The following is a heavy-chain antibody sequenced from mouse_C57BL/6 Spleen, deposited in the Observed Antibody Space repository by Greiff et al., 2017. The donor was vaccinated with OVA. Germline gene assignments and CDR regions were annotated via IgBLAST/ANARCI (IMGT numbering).Heavy chain of an antibody. Sequence: QVQLQQSGAELVRPGTSVKVSCKASGYAFTNYLIEWVKQRPGQGLEWIGVINPGSGGTNYNEKFKGKATLTADKSSSTAYMPLSSLTSEDSAVYFCARYDAPRAVDYWGQGTTLTVSS. V-gene: IGHV1-54*01. CDR1: GYAFTNYL. D-gene: IGHD2-12*01. CDR2: INPGSGGT. CDR3: ARYDAPRAVDY. J-gene: IGHJ2*01.